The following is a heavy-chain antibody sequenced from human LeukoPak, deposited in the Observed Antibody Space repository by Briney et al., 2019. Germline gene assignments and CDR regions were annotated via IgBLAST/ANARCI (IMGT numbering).Heavy chain of an antibody. V-gene: IGHV3-33*01. CDR1: GXTFSSYG. J-gene: IGHJ4*02. Sequence: GGSLRLSCAASGXTFSSYGMHWVRQAPGKGLEWVAVIWYDGSNKYYADSVKGRFTISRDNSKNTLYLQMNSLRAEDTAVYYCARGLYYDILTGFDYWGQGTLVTVSS. CDR3: ARGLYYDILTGFDY. CDR2: IWYDGSNK. D-gene: IGHD3-9*01.